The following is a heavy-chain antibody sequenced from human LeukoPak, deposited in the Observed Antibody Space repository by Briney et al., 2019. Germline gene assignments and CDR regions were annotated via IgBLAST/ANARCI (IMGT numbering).Heavy chain of an antibody. J-gene: IGHJ6*03. V-gene: IGHV3-23*01. CDR2: LSGSGGST. Sequence: GGSLRLSCAASGFTFSTYAMSWVRQAPGKGLEWVSSLSGSGGSTYYADSVKGRFTISRDNSKNTLYLQMNGLRAEDTAVYYCAKAAYYYYMDVWGKGTTVTVSS. CDR1: GFTFSTYA. CDR3: AKAAYYYYMDV.